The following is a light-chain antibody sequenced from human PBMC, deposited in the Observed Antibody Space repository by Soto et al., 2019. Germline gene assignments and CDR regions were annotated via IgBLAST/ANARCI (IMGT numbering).Light chain of an antibody. V-gene: IGKV3-11*01. Sequence: VVTQSPATLSLSPGERSTLSCRASQSIHTALAWYQQKSGKPPRLVIYDSTLRANGVPDRFGGSRSGTEFTPTINSLEPADVVVYYCQQRNGWPPLTFGQGTRLEIK. J-gene: IGKJ5*01. CDR3: QQRNGWPPLT. CDR1: QSIHTA. CDR2: DST.